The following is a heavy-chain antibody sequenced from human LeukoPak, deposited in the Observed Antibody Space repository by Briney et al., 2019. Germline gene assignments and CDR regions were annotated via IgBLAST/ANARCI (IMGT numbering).Heavy chain of an antibody. CDR2: IGSSDSTT. CDR3: ARGSGSSYYYYMDV. Sequence: GGSLRLSCVASGFTFSIYEMNWVRQSPGKGLEWLSYIGSSDSTTHYADSVKGRFSISRDNAKNSLYLQMNSLRAEDTAVYYCARGSGSSYYYYMDVWGKGTTVTVSS. D-gene: IGHD3-10*01. CDR1: GFTFSIYE. J-gene: IGHJ6*03. V-gene: IGHV3-48*03.